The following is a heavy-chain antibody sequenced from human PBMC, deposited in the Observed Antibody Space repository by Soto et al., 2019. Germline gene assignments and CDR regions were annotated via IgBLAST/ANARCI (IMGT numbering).Heavy chain of an antibody. V-gene: IGHV3-33*01. CDR3: ARETMVRGVIITPRAFDI. Sequence: PGGSLRLSCAASGFTFSSYGMHWVRQAPGKGLEWVAVIWYDGSNKYYADSVKGRFTISRDNSKNTLYLQMNSLRAEDTAVYYCARETMVRGVIITPRAFDIWGQGTMVTVPS. CDR2: IWYDGSNK. J-gene: IGHJ3*02. D-gene: IGHD3-10*01. CDR1: GFTFSSYG.